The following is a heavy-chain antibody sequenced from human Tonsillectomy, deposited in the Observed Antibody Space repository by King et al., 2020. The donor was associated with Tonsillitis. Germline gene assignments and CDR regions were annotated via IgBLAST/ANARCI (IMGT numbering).Heavy chain of an antibody. D-gene: IGHD6-19*01. Sequence: VQLVESGGGVVQPGRSLRLSCAASGFTFSSYGMHWVRQAPGKGLEWVAVISYDGSNKYYADSVKGRFTISRDNSKNTLYLQMNSLRAEDTAVYYCAKDGAVAGKTFDYWAREPWSPSPQ. CDR3: AKDGAVAGKTFDY. J-gene: IGHJ4*02. CDR1: GFTFSSYG. CDR2: ISYDGSNK. V-gene: IGHV3-30*18.